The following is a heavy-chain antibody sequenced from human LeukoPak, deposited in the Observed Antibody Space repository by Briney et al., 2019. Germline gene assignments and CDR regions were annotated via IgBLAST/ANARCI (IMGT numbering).Heavy chain of an antibody. CDR1: GDSITNYY. V-gene: IGHV4-4*07. J-gene: IGHJ6*02. D-gene: IGHD2-2*01. CDR2: IYGSGST. Sequence: SETLSLTCTVSGDSITNYYWSWIRQSDGKGLEWIGRIYGSGSTNYNPSLKSRVTMSVDTSKNQFSLQLTSVTAADTAIYYCAGYRVVPAAMDVWGHGTTVTVSS. CDR3: AGYRVVPAAMDV.